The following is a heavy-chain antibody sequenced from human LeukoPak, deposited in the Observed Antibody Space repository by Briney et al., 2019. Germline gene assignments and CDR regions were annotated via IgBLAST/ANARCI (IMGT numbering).Heavy chain of an antibody. D-gene: IGHD4-23*01. V-gene: IGHV4-59*01. Sequence: SETLSLTCTVSGGSISNYYWRWSRQPPGKGLEWIGYIFSTGNTNYNPSLKSRVTISVDTSQNQFSLRLTSVTAADTAVYYCARDYGGSGAFDIWAQGTMVTVSS. J-gene: IGHJ3*02. CDR3: ARDYGGSGAFDI. CDR1: GGSISNYY. CDR2: IFSTGNT.